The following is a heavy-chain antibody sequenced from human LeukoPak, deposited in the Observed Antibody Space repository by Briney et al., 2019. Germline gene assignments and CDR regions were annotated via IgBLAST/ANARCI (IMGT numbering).Heavy chain of an antibody. CDR1: GFSFASYA. D-gene: IGHD3-10*01. V-gene: IGHV3-23*01. CDR3: AKWSGFGDD. J-gene: IGHJ4*02. Sequence: TGGSLRLSCAASGFSFASYAMSWVRQTPGKGLEWVSGISGSGDSTYYADSVKGRFTISRDNSRNTLYLQMSSLRAEDTAVYYCAKWSGFGDDWGQGTLVTVSS. CDR2: ISGSGDST.